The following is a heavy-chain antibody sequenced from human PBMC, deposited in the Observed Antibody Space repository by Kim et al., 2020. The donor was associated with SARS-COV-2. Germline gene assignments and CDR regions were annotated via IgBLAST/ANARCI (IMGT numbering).Heavy chain of an antibody. J-gene: IGHJ4*02. V-gene: IGHV3-23*01. D-gene: IGHD3-3*01. CDR3: AIVASKLRFLNFEY. Sequence: ADALMGRFPISRDNSKNTLYLQLISLRAEATAVYYCAIVASKLRFLNFEYWGQGTLVTVSP.